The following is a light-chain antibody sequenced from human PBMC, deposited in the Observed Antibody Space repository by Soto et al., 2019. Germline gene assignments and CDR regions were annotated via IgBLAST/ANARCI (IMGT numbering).Light chain of an antibody. Sequence: QSALTQPASVSGSPGQSITISCTGTSTDVGSDNLVSWYQQHPGKAPKVMIYDVSERPSGVSNRFSGSKSGNTASLTISGLQADDEADYYCCSRAGRSPLWVFGGGTQLTVL. V-gene: IGLV2-23*02. CDR2: DVS. CDR3: CSRAGRSPLWV. CDR1: STDVGSDNL. J-gene: IGLJ3*02.